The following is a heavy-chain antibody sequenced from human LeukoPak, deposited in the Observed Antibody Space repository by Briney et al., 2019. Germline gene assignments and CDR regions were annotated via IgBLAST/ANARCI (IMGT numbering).Heavy chain of an antibody. CDR2: IYSTGST. J-gene: IGHJ4*02. Sequence: SETLSLTCTVSGGSISSYYWSWIRQPAGKGLEWIGRIYSTGSTNYNPSLKSRVTMSVDTSKNQFSLRLRSVTAADTAVFFRSGQITTGCSGWFCLWGQGALV. V-gene: IGHV4-4*07. CDR3: SGQITTGCSGWFCL. D-gene: IGHD3-10*02. CDR1: GGSISSYY.